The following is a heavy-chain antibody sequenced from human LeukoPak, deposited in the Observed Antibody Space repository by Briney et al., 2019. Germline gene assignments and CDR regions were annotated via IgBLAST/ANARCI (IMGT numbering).Heavy chain of an antibody. CDR2: ISGSGGST. CDR1: GFTFSSYA. V-gene: IGHV3-23*01. D-gene: IGHD1/OR15-1a*01. CDR3: AKPRTGKMYYFDY. Sequence: GGSLRLSWAASGFTFSSYAMSWIRQAPGKGLEWVSAISGSGGSTYYADSVKGRFTISRDNSKNTLYLQMNSLRAEDTAVYYCAKPRTGKMYYFDYWGQGTLVTVSS. J-gene: IGHJ4*02.